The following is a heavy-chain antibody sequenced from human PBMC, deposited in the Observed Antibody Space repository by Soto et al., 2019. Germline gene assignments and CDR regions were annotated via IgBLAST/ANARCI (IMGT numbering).Heavy chain of an antibody. V-gene: IGHV3-33*01. CDR2: IWYDGDSK. CDR3: AREVGVPGAGGRNYYYYGMDV. J-gene: IGHJ6*02. CDR1: GFTLRSYG. Sequence: TGGSLRLSCVASGFTLRSYGMHWIRQSSSKGLEWVAIIWYDGDSKKYADSVKGRFTISRDYSKNTLNLQMNSLKVEDTAVYYCAREVGVPGAGGRNYYYYGMDVWGQGTTVTVSS. D-gene: IGHD6-13*01.